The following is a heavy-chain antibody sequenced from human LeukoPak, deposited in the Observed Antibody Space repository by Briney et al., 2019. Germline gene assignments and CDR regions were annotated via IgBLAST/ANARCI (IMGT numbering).Heavy chain of an antibody. V-gene: IGHV1-69*01. D-gene: IGHD2-2*01. CDR1: GGTLSSYA. J-gene: IGHJ5*02. CDR3: ARGESVVVPAAHRRYNWFDP. Sequence: SVKVSCKASGGTLSSYAISWVRQAPGQGLEWMGGIIPIFGTANYAQKFQGRVTITADESTSTAYMELSSLRSEDTAVYYCARGESVVVPAAHRRYNWFDPWGQGTLVTVSS. CDR2: IIPIFGTA.